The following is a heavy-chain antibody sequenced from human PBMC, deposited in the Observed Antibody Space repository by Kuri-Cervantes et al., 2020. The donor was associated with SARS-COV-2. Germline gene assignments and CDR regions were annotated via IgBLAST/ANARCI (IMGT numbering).Heavy chain of an antibody. CDR2: ISGSGGST. CDR1: GFTFSSYA. Sequence: GGSLRLSCAASGFTFSSYAMSWVRQAPGKGLEWVSAISGSGGSTYYADSVKGRFTISRDNSKNTLYLQMNGLRAEDTAVYYCAKPQPPTIFGVVTGINWFDPWGQGTLVTVSS. J-gene: IGHJ5*02. D-gene: IGHD3-3*01. V-gene: IGHV3-23*01. CDR3: AKPQPPTIFGVVTGINWFDP.